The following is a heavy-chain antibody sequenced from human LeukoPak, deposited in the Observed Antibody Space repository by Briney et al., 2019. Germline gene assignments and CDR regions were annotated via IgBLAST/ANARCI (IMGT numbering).Heavy chain of an antibody. CDR1: GFKFDDYS. J-gene: IGHJ4*02. CDR3: AKGSTIFGVAHFDY. CDR2: VSSSSDSI. V-gene: IGHV3-9*01. D-gene: IGHD3-3*01. Sequence: GGSLRLSCAASGFKFDDYSMHWVRQSPGKGLEWVSGVSSSSDSIDYVGSVKGRFTISRDNSKNTLYLQMNSLRAEDTAVYYCAKGSTIFGVAHFDYWGQGTLVTVSS.